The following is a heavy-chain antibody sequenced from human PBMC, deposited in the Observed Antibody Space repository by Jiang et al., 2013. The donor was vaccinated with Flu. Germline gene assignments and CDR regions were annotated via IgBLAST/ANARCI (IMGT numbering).Heavy chain of an antibody. Sequence: QLLESGGGLVKPGESLRLSCAASGFTFSDHYMSWIRQVPGKGLEWVAYISGSGSPLYYADSVKGRFTISRDNANKLLYLQMNSLRAEDSAVYYCARDPDSSSKVDYWGQGTLVTVSS. V-gene: IGHV3-11*01. CDR2: ISGSGSPL. CDR3: ARDPDSSSKVDY. D-gene: IGHD1-14*01. J-gene: IGHJ4*02. CDR1: GFTFSDHY.